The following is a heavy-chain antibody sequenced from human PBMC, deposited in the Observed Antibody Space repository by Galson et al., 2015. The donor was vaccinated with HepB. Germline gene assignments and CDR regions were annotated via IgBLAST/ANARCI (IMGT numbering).Heavy chain of an antibody. J-gene: IGHJ4*02. CDR3: ARETYSSGWYGDFDY. D-gene: IGHD6-19*01. V-gene: IGHV1-69*13. CDR1: GGTFSSYA. CDR2: IIPIFGTA. Sequence: SVKVSCKASGGTFSSYAISWVRQAPGQGLEWMGGIIPIFGTANYAQKFQGRVTITADESTSTAYMELSSLRSEDTAVYYCARETYSSGWYGDFDYWGQGTLVTVSS.